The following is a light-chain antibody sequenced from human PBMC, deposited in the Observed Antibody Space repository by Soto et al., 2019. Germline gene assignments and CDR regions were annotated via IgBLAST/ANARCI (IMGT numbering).Light chain of an antibody. CDR2: GAS. V-gene: IGKV3-20*01. CDR1: QSVGSNY. Sequence: EIVLTQSPGTLSLLPGERATLSCRSSQSVGSNYLAWYQQKPGRAPRLLIYGASSRATGIPDRFTGGGSGTDFTLTISRLEPEDSAVYYCHQYSTSPPWTFGQGTKVEIK. J-gene: IGKJ1*01. CDR3: HQYSTSPPWT.